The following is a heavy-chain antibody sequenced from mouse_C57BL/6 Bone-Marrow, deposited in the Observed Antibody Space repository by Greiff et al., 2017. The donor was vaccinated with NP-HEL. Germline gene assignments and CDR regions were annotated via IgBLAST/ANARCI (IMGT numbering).Heavy chain of an antibody. Sequence: EVKLVESGGGLVKPGGSLKLSCAASGFTFSSYTMSWVRQTPEKRLEWVATISGGGGNTYYPDSVKGRFTISRDNAKNTLYLQMSSLRSEDTALYYCAREGLRRGYYAMDYWGQGTSVTVSS. J-gene: IGHJ4*01. D-gene: IGHD2-4*01. CDR3: AREGLRRGYYAMDY. CDR2: ISGGGGNT. V-gene: IGHV5-9*01. CDR1: GFTFSSYT.